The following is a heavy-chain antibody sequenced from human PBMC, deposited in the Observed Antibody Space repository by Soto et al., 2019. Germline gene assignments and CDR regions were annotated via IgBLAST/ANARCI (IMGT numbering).Heavy chain of an antibody. D-gene: IGHD3-9*01. CDR1: GGASSGYY. J-gene: IGHJ3*01. CDR3: ASLNFDILTGYYAFDL. CDR2: ISYSGST. V-gene: IGHV4-59*08. Sequence: PSGTLSLTRTVSGGASSGYYWGWGRRSPEKGLEYIGYISYSGSTNYNPSLKSRVTTSLDTSKNQFSLKLSSVTAADTAIYYCASLNFDILTGYYAFDLWGQGTMVTVSS.